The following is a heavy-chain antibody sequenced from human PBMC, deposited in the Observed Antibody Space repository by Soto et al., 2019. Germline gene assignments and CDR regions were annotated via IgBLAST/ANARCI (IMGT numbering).Heavy chain of an antibody. D-gene: IGHD2-15*01. Sequence: GASVKVSCKASGGTFSSYAISWVRQAPGQGLEWMGGIIPVFGTANYAQKFQGRVTITADESTSTAYMELSSLRSEDTAVYYCARGTPPLGVGPHDYWGQGTLVTVLL. CDR1: GGTFSSYA. V-gene: IGHV1-69*13. J-gene: IGHJ4*02. CDR2: IIPVFGTA. CDR3: ARGTPPLGVGPHDY.